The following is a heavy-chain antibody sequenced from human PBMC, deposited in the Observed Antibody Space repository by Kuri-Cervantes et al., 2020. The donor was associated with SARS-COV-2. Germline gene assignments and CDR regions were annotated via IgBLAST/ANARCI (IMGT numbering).Heavy chain of an antibody. CDR3: ARGGWQSDYFDY. V-gene: IGHV4-59*01. J-gene: IGHJ4*02. CDR1: GGSISSYY. CDR2: IYYSGST. D-gene: IGHD6-19*01. Sequence: GSLRLSCTVSGGSISSYYWSWIRQPPGKGLEWIGYIYYSGSTNYNPSLKSRVTISVDTSKNQFSPKLSSVTAADTAVYYCARGGWQSDYFDYWGQGTLVTVSS.